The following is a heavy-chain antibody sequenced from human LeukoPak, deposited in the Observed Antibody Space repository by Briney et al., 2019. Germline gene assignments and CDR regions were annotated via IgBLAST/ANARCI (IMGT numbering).Heavy chain of an antibody. D-gene: IGHD3-22*01. CDR2: ISAYNGNT. CDR3: ARDTYYYDSIPNAFDI. J-gene: IGHJ3*02. Sequence: ASVKVSCKASGYTFTSYGISWVRQAPGQGLEWMGWISAYNGNTNYAQKLQGRVTMTTDTSTSTAYMELRSLRSDDTAVYYCARDTYYYDSIPNAFDIWGQGTMVTVSS. V-gene: IGHV1-18*01. CDR1: GYTFTSYG.